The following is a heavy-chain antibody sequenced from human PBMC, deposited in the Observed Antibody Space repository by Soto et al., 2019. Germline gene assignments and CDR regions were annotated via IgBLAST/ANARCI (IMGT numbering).Heavy chain of an antibody. CDR3: ARGARFDFGVVIRNRRRDYYYYMDV. CDR2: MNPNSGNT. Sequence: GASVEVSWKACGDAFASCDMKWVRQATGQGLEWMGWMNPNSGNTGYAQKFQGRVTMTRNTSISTAYMELSSLRSEDTAVYYCARGARFDFGVVIRNRRRDYYYYMDVWGKGTTVTVSS. V-gene: IGHV1-8*01. J-gene: IGHJ6*03. D-gene: IGHD3-3*01. CDR1: GDAFASCD.